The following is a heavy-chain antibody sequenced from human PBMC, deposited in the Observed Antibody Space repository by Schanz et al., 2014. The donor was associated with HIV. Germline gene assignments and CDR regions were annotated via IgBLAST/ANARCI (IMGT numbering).Heavy chain of an antibody. D-gene: IGHD3-10*01. CDR3: AKDGAPSGSYSYGMDV. CDR1: GFTFNIYG. Sequence: QVQLVESGGGVVQPGRSLRLSCEASGFTFNIYGMHWVRQAPGKGLEWVAVSSHDGSVKFYGDSVKGRFTISRDTFKNTVYLQMNSLRAEDTAVYHCAKDGAPSGSYSYGMDVWGQGTTVTVSS. J-gene: IGHJ6*02. CDR2: SSHDGSVK. V-gene: IGHV3-30*18.